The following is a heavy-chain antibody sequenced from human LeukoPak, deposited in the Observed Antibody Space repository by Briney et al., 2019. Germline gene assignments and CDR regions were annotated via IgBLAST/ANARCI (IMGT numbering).Heavy chain of an antibody. J-gene: IGHJ5*02. Sequence: ASVKVSCKASGYTFTGYYIHWVRQAPGQGLEWMGWINRNSGGTNYAQKFQGRVTMTRDTSISTAYMELSRLTSDDTAVYYCARSSGGSGRWGDNWFDPWGQGTLVTVSS. CDR1: GYTFTGYY. V-gene: IGHV1-2*02. CDR2: INRNSGGT. D-gene: IGHD3-10*01. CDR3: ARSSGGSGRWGDNWFDP.